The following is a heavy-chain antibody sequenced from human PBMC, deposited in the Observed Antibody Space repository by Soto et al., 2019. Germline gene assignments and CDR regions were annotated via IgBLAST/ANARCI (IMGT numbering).Heavy chain of an antibody. CDR1: GFTFSSYW. V-gene: IGHV3-7*01. D-gene: IGHD1-1*01. CDR3: ARTGDGHHDFLDY. Sequence: GGSLRLSXAGSGFTFSSYWMNWVRQAPGKGLEWVANINQDGNEDNLLDSVKGRFTISRDNAKNSLFLQMNSLRVDDTAVYYCARTGDGHHDFLDYWGQGALVTFSS. CDR2: INQDGNED. J-gene: IGHJ4*02.